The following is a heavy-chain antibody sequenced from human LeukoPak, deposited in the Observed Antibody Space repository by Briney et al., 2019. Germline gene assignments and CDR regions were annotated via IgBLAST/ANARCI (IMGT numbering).Heavy chain of an antibody. D-gene: IGHD1-26*01. CDR2: IYYGGSY. V-gene: IGHV4-59*04. J-gene: IGHJ4*02. Sequence: SETLSLTCTVSGGSISTHYWGWIRQPPGKGLEWIGNIYYGGSYYYNPSLKSRVTMSVDTSKNQFSLRMTSVTAADTAVYYCARVLKYSGSYYCDYWGQGTLVTVSS. CDR3: ARVLKYSGSYYCDY. CDR1: GGSISTHY.